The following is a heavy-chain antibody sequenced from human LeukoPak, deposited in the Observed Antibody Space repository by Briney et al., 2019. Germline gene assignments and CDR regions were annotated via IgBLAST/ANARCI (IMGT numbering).Heavy chain of an antibody. Sequence: SEALSLTCTVSGGSINSYYWSWIRQPPGKGLEWIGYIYYAGSTNYNPSLKSRITISVDTSKNQFSLKLTSITAADTAVYYCARVRGGTYNHYFDYWGQGTLVTVSS. V-gene: IGHV4-59*01. J-gene: IGHJ4*02. CDR3: ARVRGGTYNHYFDY. CDR1: GGSINSYY. D-gene: IGHD5-24*01. CDR2: IYYAGST.